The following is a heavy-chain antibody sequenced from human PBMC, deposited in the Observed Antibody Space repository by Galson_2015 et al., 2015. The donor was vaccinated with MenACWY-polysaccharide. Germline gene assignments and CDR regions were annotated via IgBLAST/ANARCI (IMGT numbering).Heavy chain of an antibody. J-gene: IGHJ4*02. CDR2: INRDGSNT. CDR1: GFTFNTHW. CDR3: ARGITSSN. D-gene: IGHD6-6*01. Sequence: SPRLSCAASGFTFNTHWMHWVRQAPGKGLMWVSRINRDGSNTDYADSVKGRFTISRDNAKNTLFLQMNSLRAEDTAVYYCARGITSSNWGQGTLVTVSS. V-gene: IGHV3-74*01.